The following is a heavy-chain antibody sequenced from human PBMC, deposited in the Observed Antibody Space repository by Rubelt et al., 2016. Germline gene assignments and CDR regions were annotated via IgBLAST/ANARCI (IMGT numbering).Heavy chain of an antibody. CDR1: TGSISTYY. J-gene: IGHJ6*02. CDR2: ISYTGNT. CDR3: ARDYHDFDGVDV. V-gene: IGHV4-59*01. Sequence: QLQLQESGPGLVKPSETLSLTCTVSTGSISTYYWNWIRQPPGKGLEWIGYISYTGNTNYNSSLQRRATTAADTSKNHVSLKLSSVAAADTAVYYCARDYHDFDGVDVWGQGTTVTVSS. D-gene: IGHD1-1*01.